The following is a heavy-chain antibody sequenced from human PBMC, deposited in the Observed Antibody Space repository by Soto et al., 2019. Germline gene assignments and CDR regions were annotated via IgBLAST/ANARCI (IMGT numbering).Heavy chain of an antibody. J-gene: IGHJ6*02. V-gene: IGHV1-69*06. Sequence: QVQLVQSGAEVKKPGSSVKVSCKASGGNFSSYAISWVRQAPGPGLEWMGGIIPIFGTANYAQKFQGRVTITADKSTSTAYMELSSLRSEDTAVYYCADQAYHMGGMDVWGQGTTVTVSS. CDR2: IIPIFGTA. D-gene: IGHD1-26*01. CDR1: GGNFSSYA. CDR3: ADQAYHMGGMDV.